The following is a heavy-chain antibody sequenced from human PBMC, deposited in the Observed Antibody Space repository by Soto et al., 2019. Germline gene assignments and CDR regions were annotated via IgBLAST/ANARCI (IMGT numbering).Heavy chain of an antibody. Sequence: PSETLSLTCAVYGGSISSSSYYWGWIRQPPGKGLEWIGSIYYSGSTYYNPSLKSRVTISVDTSKNQFSLKLSSVTAADTAFYYCARHSGGPGGPNWFDPWGQGTLVTVSS. V-gene: IGHV4-39*01. J-gene: IGHJ5*02. CDR2: IYYSGST. CDR3: ARHSGGPGGPNWFDP. CDR1: GGSISSSSYY. D-gene: IGHD3-10*01.